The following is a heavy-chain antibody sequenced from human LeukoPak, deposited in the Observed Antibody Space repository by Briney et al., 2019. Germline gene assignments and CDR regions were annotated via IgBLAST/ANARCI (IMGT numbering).Heavy chain of an antibody. D-gene: IGHD4-11*01. CDR2: IYYSGST. Sequence: PSETLSLTCTVSGGPISSYYWSWIRQPPGKGLEWIGYIYYSGSTNYNPSLKSRVTISVDTSKNQFSLKLSSVTAADTAVYYCARDRCTVAPEEYYYYCMDAWGQGTTVTVSS. CDR3: ARDRCTVAPEEYYYYCMDA. V-gene: IGHV4-59*01. CDR1: GGPISSYY. J-gene: IGHJ6*02.